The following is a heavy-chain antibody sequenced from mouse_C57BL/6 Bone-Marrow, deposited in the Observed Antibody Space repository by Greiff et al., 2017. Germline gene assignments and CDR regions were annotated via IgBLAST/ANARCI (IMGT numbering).Heavy chain of an antibody. J-gene: IGHJ4*01. Sequence: QVQLKQPGAELVMPGASVKLSCKASGYTFTSYWMHWVKQRPGQGLEWIGEIDPSDSYPNYNQKFKGKSTLTVDKSSSTAYMKLSSLTSEDSEVYYCARELYYAMDYWGQGTSVTVSS. CDR2: IDPSDSYP. V-gene: IGHV1-69*01. CDR3: ARELYYAMDY. CDR1: GYTFTSYW.